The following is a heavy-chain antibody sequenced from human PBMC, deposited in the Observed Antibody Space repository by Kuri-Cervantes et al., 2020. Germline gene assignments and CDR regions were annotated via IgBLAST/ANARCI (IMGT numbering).Heavy chain of an antibody. CDR2: ISAYNGNT. CDR1: GYTFASYG. J-gene: IGHJ3*02. V-gene: IGHV1-18*01. Sequence: ASVKVSCKASGYTFASYGINWVRQAPGQGLEWMGWISAYNGNTNYAQKLQGRVTMTTDASTSTDYMELRSLRSNDTAVYYCARESPVDAFDIWGQGTMVTVSS. CDR3: ARESPVDAFDI.